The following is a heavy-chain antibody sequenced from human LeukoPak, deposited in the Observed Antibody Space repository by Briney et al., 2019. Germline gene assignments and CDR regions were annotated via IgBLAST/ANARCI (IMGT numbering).Heavy chain of an antibody. V-gene: IGHV4-59*01. D-gene: IGHD2-15*01. J-gene: IGHJ5*02. Sequence: SETLSLTSTVSGGTLSSYYWSWIRQPPGKGLEWIRYIYHGGSNNYNPSLKSRVTISVDTSKNQFSLKLSSVTAADTAVYYCASRVVVAGHWFDPWGQETMVTVSS. CDR2: IYHGGSN. CDR1: GGTLSSYY. CDR3: ASRVVVAGHWFDP.